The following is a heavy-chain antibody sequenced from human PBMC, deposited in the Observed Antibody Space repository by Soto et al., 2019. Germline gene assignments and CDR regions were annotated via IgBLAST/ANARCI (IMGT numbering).Heavy chain of an antibody. J-gene: IGHJ5*02. CDR1: GGTFSRHA. CDR3: ARAAIHGSSWYFWFDP. Sequence: QVQLVQSGSEVKMPGSSVKVSCKTSGGTFSRHAINWVRQAPGQGLEWMGGISPLFGTTNDAQKFKGRVTISEDQSTSTAYMELSSLTSEDAAVYYCARAAIHGSSWYFWFDPWGQVTLVTVSS. D-gene: IGHD6-13*01. V-gene: IGHV1-69*01. CDR2: ISPLFGTT.